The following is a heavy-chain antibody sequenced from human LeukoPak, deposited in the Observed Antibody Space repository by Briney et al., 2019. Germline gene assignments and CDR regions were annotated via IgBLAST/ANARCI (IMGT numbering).Heavy chain of an antibody. CDR1: GFTFSDHY. CDR2: TRNKAKSYTT. D-gene: IGHD3-22*01. CDR3: AVAPSSGYYYADY. Sequence: GGSLRHSCAASGFTFSDHYMDWVRQAPGKGLEWVGRTRNKAKSYTTDYAASVKGRFTISRDDSKNSLNLQMNSLNTEDTAVYYCAVAPSSGYYYADYWGPGRLVTVFS. V-gene: IGHV3-72*01. J-gene: IGHJ4*01.